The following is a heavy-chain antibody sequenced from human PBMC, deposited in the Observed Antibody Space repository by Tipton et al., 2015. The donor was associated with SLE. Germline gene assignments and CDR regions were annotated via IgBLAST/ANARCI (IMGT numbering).Heavy chain of an antibody. D-gene: IGHD2-15*01. V-gene: IGHV3-74*01. CDR3: AKGNGSRWAGFDWHFDP. J-gene: IGHJ2*01. CDR2: VSPDGIYT. Sequence: GSLRLSCAASTFTFSDYWMHWVRQAPGKGLVWVSRVSPDGIYTNYADSVKGRFTISRDNAKNTLYLQMNSLRAEDTALYYCAKGNGSRWAGFDWHFDPWGRGTLVTVSS. CDR1: TFTFSDYW.